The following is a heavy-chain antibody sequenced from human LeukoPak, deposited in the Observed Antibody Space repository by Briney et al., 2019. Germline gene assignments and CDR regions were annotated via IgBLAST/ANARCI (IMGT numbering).Heavy chain of an antibody. CDR2: IIPIFGTA. J-gene: IGHJ2*01. V-gene: IGHV1-69*05. CDR3: ARGEVMRGYFDL. D-gene: IGHD3-16*01. CDR1: GGTFSSYV. Sequence: SVKVSCKASGGTFSSYVISWVRQAPGQGLEWMGGIIPIFGTANYAQKFQGRVTITTDESTSTAYMELSSLRSEDTAVYHCARGEVMRGYFDLWGRGTLVTVSS.